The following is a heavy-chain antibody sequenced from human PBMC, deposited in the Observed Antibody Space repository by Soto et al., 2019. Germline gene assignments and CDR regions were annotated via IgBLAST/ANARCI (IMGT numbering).Heavy chain of an antibody. CDR2: ILYDGSNQ. Sequence: QVQLVESGGGVVQPGRSLRLSCAGSVFTFSSYAMHWVRQAPGKGLEWVAAILYDGSNQYYADAVKGRFTISRDNSKNTLYLQMNSLRVEDTAVYYCAKEGRVGYSTRISRRDNWFDPWGQGTPVTVSS. V-gene: IGHV3-33*06. CDR3: AKEGRVGYSTRISRRDNWFDP. J-gene: IGHJ5*02. D-gene: IGHD6-13*01. CDR1: VFTFSSYA.